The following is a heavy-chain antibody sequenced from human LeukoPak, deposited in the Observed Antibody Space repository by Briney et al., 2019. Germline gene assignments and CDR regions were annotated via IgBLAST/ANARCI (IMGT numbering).Heavy chain of an antibody. J-gene: IGHJ6*03. CDR2: IYTSGST. CDR1: GGSISSGSDY. D-gene: IGHD6-13*01. Sequence: TLSLTCTLSGGSISSGSDYWSWVRRPAGKVLEWIERIYTSGSTNYNPSLKSQVTMSVDTSKNQFSLKLSSVTAADTAVYYCARDRSSWTRYYYYYMDVWGKGTTVTVSS. CDR3: ARDRSSWTRYYYYYMDV. V-gene: IGHV4-61*02.